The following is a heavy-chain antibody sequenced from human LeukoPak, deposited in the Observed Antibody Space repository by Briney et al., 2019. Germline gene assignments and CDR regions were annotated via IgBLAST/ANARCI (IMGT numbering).Heavy chain of an antibody. Sequence: PSETLSLTCIVSGGSISSYYWSWIRQPPGKGLEWIGYIYYSGSTNYNPSLKSRVTISVDTSKNQFSLKLSSVTAADTAVYYCARAEQLYDPFDYWGQGTLVTVSS. V-gene: IGHV4-59*01. D-gene: IGHD6-6*01. CDR1: GGSISSYY. J-gene: IGHJ4*02. CDR2: IYYSGST. CDR3: ARAEQLYDPFDY.